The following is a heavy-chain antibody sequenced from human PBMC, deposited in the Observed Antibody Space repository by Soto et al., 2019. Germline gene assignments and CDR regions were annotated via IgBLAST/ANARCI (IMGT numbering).Heavy chain of an antibody. V-gene: IGHV3-23*01. CDR2: ISGSGGFT. CDR3: AKDGDTNIVGNYFDY. CDR1: GFTFSNYA. J-gene: IGHJ4*02. D-gene: IGHD5-12*01. Sequence: EEQLLESGRGLVQPGGSLRLYCAASGFTFSNYAMNWFGQAPGKGLEGVSAISGSGGFTYYADSVKGRFTISRDNSKNTLFLQMNSLRAEDTAVFYCAKDGDTNIVGNYFDYWGQGTLVTVSS.